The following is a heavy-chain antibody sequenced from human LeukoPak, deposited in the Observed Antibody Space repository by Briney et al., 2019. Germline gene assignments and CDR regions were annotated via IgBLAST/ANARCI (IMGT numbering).Heavy chain of an antibody. CDR1: GFTFSSYW. CDR2: IKQDGSEK. CDR3: ARPIRRGYSYFHRGIDAFDI. Sequence: PGGSLRLSCAASGFTFSSYWMSWVRQAPGKGREWVANIKQDGSEKYYVDSVKGRFTISRDNAKNSLYLQMNSLRAEDTAVYYCARPIRRGYSYFHRGIDAFDIWGQGTMVTVSS. V-gene: IGHV3-7*03. J-gene: IGHJ3*02. D-gene: IGHD5-18*01.